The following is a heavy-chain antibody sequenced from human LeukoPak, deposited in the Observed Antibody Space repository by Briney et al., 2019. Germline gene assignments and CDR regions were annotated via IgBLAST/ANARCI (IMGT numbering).Heavy chain of an antibody. Sequence: PGGSLRLSCAASGFTFSSYWMSWVRQAPGKGLEWVANIKQDGSEKYYVDSVKGRFTISRDNAKNSLYLQMNSLRAEDTAVYYCARARKYSGSYGEGGYYFDYWGQGTLVTVSS. CDR1: GFTFSSYW. J-gene: IGHJ4*02. D-gene: IGHD1-26*01. V-gene: IGHV3-7*04. CDR3: ARARKYSGSYGEGGYYFDY. CDR2: IKQDGSEK.